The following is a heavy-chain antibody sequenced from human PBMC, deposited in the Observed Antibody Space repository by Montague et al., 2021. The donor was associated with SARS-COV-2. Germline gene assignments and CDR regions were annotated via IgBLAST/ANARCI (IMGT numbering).Heavy chain of an antibody. J-gene: IGHJ4*02. CDR2: INHSGST. CDR1: GGSLSGYD. D-gene: IGHD3-22*01. V-gene: IGHV4-34*01. Sequence: SETLSLTCAVYGGSLSGYDWSWIRQPPGKGLEWIGEINHSGSTKYNPSLKSRVSISVDTSKNQFSPKLNSVTAADTAVYYCARGQGEITMIVVVLTAAAHYFDYWGQGTLVTVSP. CDR3: ARGQGEITMIVVVLTAAAHYFDY.